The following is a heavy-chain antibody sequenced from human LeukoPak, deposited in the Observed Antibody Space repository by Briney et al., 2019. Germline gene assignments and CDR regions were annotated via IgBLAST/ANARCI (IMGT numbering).Heavy chain of an antibody. CDR3: ARETTVTFPDVFDI. V-gene: IGHV4-34*01. D-gene: IGHD4-17*01. J-gene: IGHJ3*02. Sequence: SETLSLTCAVYGGSFSGYYWSWIRQPPGKGLEWIGEINHSGSTNYNPSLKSRVTISVDTSKNQFSLKLSSVTAADTALYYCARETTVTFPDVFDIWGQGTMVTVSS. CDR1: GGSFSGYY. CDR2: INHSGST.